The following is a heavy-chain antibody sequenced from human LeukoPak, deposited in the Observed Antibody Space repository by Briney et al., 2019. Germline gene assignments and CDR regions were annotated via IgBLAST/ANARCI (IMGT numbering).Heavy chain of an antibody. J-gene: IGHJ3*02. Sequence: SSETLSLTCTVSGGSISSYYWSWIRQPAGKGLEWIGRIYTSGSTNYNPSLKSRVTMSVDTSKNQFSLKLSSVTAADTAVYYCARGRYYYDSSGYYKGNAFDIWGQGTMVTVSS. D-gene: IGHD3-22*01. CDR1: GGSISSYY. V-gene: IGHV4-4*07. CDR3: ARGRYYYDSSGYYKGNAFDI. CDR2: IYTSGST.